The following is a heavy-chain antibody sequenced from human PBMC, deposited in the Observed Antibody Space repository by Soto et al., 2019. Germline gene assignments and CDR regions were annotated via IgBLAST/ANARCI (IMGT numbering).Heavy chain of an antibody. J-gene: IGHJ5*02. CDR1: GFSLSTSGVS. CDR3: AHSVPSPAILDYLLYANWFDP. D-gene: IGHD3-3*01. CDR2: IYWDDNK. V-gene: IGHV2-5*02. Sequence: ASGPTLVNPTQTLTLTCTFSGFSLSTSGVSVGWIRQPPGKALEWLALIYWDDNKHYSPSLKSRLTVTKDTSKNQVFLTMTNMDSVYTASYYCAHSVPSPAILDYLLYANWFDPWGQGTLVTVSS.